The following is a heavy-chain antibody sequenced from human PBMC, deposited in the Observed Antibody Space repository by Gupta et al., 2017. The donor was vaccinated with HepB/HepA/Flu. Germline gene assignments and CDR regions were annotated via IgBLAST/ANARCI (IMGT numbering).Heavy chain of an antibody. V-gene: IGHV3-23*01. D-gene: IGHD3-22*01. CDR3: AKDLYDSSGYYLDH. CDR2: ISGSGGNT. CDR1: GFGFRNYA. J-gene: IGHJ4*02. Sequence: EVQLLQSGGGLAQPGGSLRLSGAGSGFGFRNYAMNWVRQAPGKGLEWVSSISGSGGNTYYIAAVKGRFTVSRDNSKNTVYLQLDSLRAEDTAIYYCAKDLYDSSGYYLDHWGQGTLVTVAS.